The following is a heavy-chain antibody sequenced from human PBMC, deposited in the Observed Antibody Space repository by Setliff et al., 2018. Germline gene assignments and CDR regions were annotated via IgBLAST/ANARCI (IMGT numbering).Heavy chain of an antibody. CDR3: AKSSGSSSSTNLEY. V-gene: IGHV3-23*01. Sequence: PGGSLRLSCTTSGFTFFSYTMNWVRQAPGKGLEWVSAITDDGGTTHYAGSVKGRFTIARDNSNSTLYLQMNSLRAEDTALYYCAKSSGSSSSTNLEYLGPGTLVTVSS. CDR2: ITDDGGTT. J-gene: IGHJ4*02. D-gene: IGHD6-6*01. CDR1: GFTFFSYT.